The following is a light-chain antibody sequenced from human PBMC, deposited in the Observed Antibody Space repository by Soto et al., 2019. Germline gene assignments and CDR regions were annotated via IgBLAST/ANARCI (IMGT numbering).Light chain of an antibody. J-gene: IGKJ5*01. V-gene: IGKV3-11*01. Sequence: EIVMTQSPATLSVSPGERATLSCRASQSVSIKLAWYQQKPGQAPRLLIYDTSTRATGIPARFSGSGSGTDFSLTISSLEPEDFAVYYCQQRSNWITFGQGTRLEIK. CDR2: DTS. CDR3: QQRSNWIT. CDR1: QSVSIK.